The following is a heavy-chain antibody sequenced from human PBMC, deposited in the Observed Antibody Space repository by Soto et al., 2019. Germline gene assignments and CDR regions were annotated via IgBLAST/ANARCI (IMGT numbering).Heavy chain of an antibody. CDR3: ARDGRYCSSTSCYTNWFDP. D-gene: IGHD2-2*02. Sequence: QVQLVQSGAEVKKPGSSVKVSCKASGGTFSSYAISWVRQAPGQGLEWMGGIIPIFGTANYAQKFQGRVTIHADESTSTAYMELSSLRSEDTAVYYCARDGRYCSSTSCYTNWFDPWGQGTLVTVSS. V-gene: IGHV1-69*01. J-gene: IGHJ5*02. CDR2: IIPIFGTA. CDR1: GGTFSSYA.